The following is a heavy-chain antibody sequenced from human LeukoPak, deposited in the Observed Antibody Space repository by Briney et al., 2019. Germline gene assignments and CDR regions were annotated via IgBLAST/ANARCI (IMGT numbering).Heavy chain of an antibody. J-gene: IGHJ4*02. Sequence: QPGGSLRLSCAASGFTFSGYGMHWVRQAPGKGLEWVAFIRYDGSNKYYADSVKGRFTISRDNSKNTLYLQMNSLRAEDTAVYYCAKSPLLQLWSFDYWGQGTLVTVSS. V-gene: IGHV3-30*02. D-gene: IGHD5-18*01. CDR2: IRYDGSNK. CDR3: AKSPLLQLWSFDY. CDR1: GFTFSGYG.